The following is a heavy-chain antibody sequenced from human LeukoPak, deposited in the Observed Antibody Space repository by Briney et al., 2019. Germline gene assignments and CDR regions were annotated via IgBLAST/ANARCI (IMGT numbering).Heavy chain of an antibody. J-gene: IGHJ6*03. CDR1: GFTFTSFG. CDR2: ISGSGGST. V-gene: IGHV3-23*01. Sequence: RPGGSLRLSCAASGFTFTSFGMSWVRQAPGKGLEWVSTISGSGGSTYYADSVKGRFTISRDNSKNALYLQMNTLRAEDTAVYYCAKASRFGYSYGPREYFYYMDVWGKGTTVTISS. CDR3: AKASRFGYSYGPREYFYYMDV. D-gene: IGHD5-18*01.